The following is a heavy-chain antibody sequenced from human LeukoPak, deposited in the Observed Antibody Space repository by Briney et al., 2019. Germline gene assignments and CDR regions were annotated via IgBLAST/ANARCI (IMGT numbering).Heavy chain of an antibody. Sequence: GGSLRLSCAASGFTFSTFDLHWVRQAPGKGLEWVALISYDGSNEYYADSVKGRFAISRDNSKNTLFLQLNSLRAEDTAIYYCVKGLTYNFWSGPTDYWGQGTLVTVSS. V-gene: IGHV3-30*18. CDR2: ISYDGSNE. CDR1: GFTFSTFD. D-gene: IGHD3-3*01. J-gene: IGHJ4*02. CDR3: VKGLTYNFWSGPTDY.